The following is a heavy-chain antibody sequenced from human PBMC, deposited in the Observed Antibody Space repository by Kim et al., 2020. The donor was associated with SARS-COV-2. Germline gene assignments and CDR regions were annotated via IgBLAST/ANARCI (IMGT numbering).Heavy chain of an antibody. J-gene: IGHJ4*02. Sequence: DSVKGRFTISRDNSKNTLYLQMSSLRAEDTAVYYCVKDLDPIGEPANFDYWGQGTLVTVSS. V-gene: IGHV3-64D*06. D-gene: IGHD2-21*01. CDR3: VKDLDPIGEPANFDY.